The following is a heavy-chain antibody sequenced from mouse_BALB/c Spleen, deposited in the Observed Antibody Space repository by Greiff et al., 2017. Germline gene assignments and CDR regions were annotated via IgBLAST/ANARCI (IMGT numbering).Heavy chain of an antibody. D-gene: IGHD1-1*01. CDR2: IRNKANGYTT. Sequence: EVQLVESGGGLVQPGGSLRLSCATSGFTFTAYYMSWVRQHPGKALAWLGFIRNKANGYTTEYNSSVKGRFTISRDNSQSILYLQMRTLRAEDSATYYCARDKTTDYYAMDYWGQGTSVTVSS. CDR1: GFTFTAYY. CDR3: ARDKTTDYYAMDY. V-gene: IGHV7-3*02. J-gene: IGHJ4*01.